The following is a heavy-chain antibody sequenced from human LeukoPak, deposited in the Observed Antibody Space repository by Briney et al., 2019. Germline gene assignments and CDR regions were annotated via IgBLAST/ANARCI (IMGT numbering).Heavy chain of an antibody. D-gene: IGHD3-10*01. V-gene: IGHV3-20*04. CDR2: INWNGGST. CDR1: GFTFDDYG. J-gene: IGHJ5*02. Sequence: GGSLRLSCAASGFTFDDYGMSWVRQAPGKGLEWVSGINWNGGSTGYADSVKGRFTISGDNAKNSLYLQMNSLRAEDTALYYCARKNYYSSGSYYAPSEGINWFDPWGQGTLVTVSS. CDR3: ARKNYYSSGSYYAPSEGINWFDP.